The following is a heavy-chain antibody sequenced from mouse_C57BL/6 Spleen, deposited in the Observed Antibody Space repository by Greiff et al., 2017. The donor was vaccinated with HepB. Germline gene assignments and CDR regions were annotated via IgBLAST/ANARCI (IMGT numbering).Heavy chain of an antibody. V-gene: IGHV1-72*01. J-gene: IGHJ4*01. D-gene: IGHD3-2*02. Sequence: QVQLQQPGAELVKPGASVTLSCKASGYTFTSYWMHWVKQRPGRGLEWIGRIDPNSGGTEYNEKFKSKATLTVDKPSSTAYMQLSSLTSEDSAVYYCARDTGSGSLDYYAMGCWGQGTSVTVSS. CDR2: IDPNSGGT. CDR3: ARDTGSGSLDYYAMGC. CDR1: GYTFTSYW.